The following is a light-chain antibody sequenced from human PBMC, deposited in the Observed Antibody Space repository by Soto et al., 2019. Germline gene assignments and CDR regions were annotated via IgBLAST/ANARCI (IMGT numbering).Light chain of an antibody. CDR1: QSVLSTSNNKNY. V-gene: IGKV4-1*01. J-gene: IGKJ3*01. Sequence: DIVMTQSPDSLAVSLGERATINCKSSQSVLSTSNNKNYLAWYQQKPGQPPKLLIYWASIRESGVPDRFSGSGSGTDFTLTISSLQAADAAIYSCQQYYSAFPFTFGPGTKVDVK. CDR3: QQYYSAFPFT. CDR2: WAS.